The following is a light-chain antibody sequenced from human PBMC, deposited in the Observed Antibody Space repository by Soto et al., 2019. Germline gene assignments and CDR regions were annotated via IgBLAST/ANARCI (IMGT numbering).Light chain of an antibody. J-gene: IGKJ1*01. CDR3: QQYNNWPLT. CDR1: QSISRN. CDR2: AAS. Sequence: EIVMTQSPATLSVSPGERATLSCRASQSISRNIAWYQQKPGQAPRLLVYAASTRATGLPARFSGSGSGTEFTLTISSLQSEDFAVYSCQQYNNWPLTFGQGTKV. V-gene: IGKV3-15*01.